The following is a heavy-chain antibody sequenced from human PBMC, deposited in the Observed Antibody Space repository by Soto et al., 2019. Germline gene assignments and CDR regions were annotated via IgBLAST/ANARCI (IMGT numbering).Heavy chain of an antibody. CDR1: GFTFGDYA. CDR2: IRSKAYGGTT. J-gene: IGHJ4*02. CDR3: TRGGVDIVTNFDY. Sequence: EVQLVESGGGLVQPGRSLRLSCTASGFTFGDYAMSWFRQAPGKGLEWVGFIRSKAYGGTTEYAESVKGRFTISRDDSKSIAYLQMNSLKTEDTAVYYCTRGGVDIVTNFDYWGQGTLVTVSS. D-gene: IGHD5-12*01. V-gene: IGHV3-49*03.